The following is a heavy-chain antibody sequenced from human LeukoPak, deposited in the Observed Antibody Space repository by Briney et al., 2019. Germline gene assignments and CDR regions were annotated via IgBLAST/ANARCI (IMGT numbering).Heavy chain of an antibody. CDR3: AKLKSIAVARYFDY. CDR1: GFIFSSHA. D-gene: IGHD6-19*01. CDR2: ISGSGGST. Sequence: GGSLRLSCAAYGFIFSSHAMSWVRQAPGKGLEWVSAISGSGGSTHYADSVKGRFTISRDNSKNTVYLQMNSLRAEDTAVYYCAKLKSIAVARYFDYWGQGTLVTVSS. J-gene: IGHJ4*02. V-gene: IGHV3-23*01.